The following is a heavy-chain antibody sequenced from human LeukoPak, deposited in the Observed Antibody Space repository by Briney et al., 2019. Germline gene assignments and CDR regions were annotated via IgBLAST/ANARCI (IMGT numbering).Heavy chain of an antibody. CDR1: GFTVSSNY. CDR2: IYSGGST. D-gene: IGHD2-21*01. J-gene: IGHJ1*01. CDR3: ASVNGDGAEYFQH. Sequence: GGSLRLSCAASGFTVSSNYMSWVRQAPGKGLEWVSVIYSGGSTYYADSVKGRFTTPRDISKNTLYLQMNSLRAEDTAVYYCASVNGDGAEYFQHWGQGTLVTVSS. V-gene: IGHV3-53*01.